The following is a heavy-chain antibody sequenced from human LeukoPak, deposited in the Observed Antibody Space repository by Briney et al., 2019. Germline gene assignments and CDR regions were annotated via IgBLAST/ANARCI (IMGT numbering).Heavy chain of an antibody. Sequence: GRSLRLSCAASGFTFDDYAMHWVRQAPGKGLEWVSGISWNSGNIGYADSVKGRFTISRDNAKNSLNLQMNSLRAEDTALYYCAKDTRAIVGSAHNAFDIWGQGTMVTVSS. J-gene: IGHJ3*02. CDR1: GFTFDDYA. V-gene: IGHV3-9*01. D-gene: IGHD1-26*01. CDR2: ISWNSGNI. CDR3: AKDTRAIVGSAHNAFDI.